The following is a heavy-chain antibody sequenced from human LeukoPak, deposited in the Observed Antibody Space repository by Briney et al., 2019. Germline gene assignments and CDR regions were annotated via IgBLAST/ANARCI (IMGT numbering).Heavy chain of an antibody. J-gene: IGHJ5*02. CDR1: GFTFSSYS. CDR3: ARTDGFDP. V-gene: IGHV3-48*04. Sequence: GGSLRLSCAASGFTFSSYSMNWVRQAPGKGLEWVSYISDSRTTIYYADSVKGRFTISRDNAKNSLYLQMNSLRAEDTAVYYCARTDGFDPWGQGTLVTVSS. CDR2: ISDSRTTI.